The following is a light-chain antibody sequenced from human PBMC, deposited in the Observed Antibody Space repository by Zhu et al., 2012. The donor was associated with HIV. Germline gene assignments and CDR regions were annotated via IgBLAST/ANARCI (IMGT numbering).Light chain of an antibody. CDR1: QDIRNY. J-gene: IGKJ3*01. CDR2: AAS. Sequence: DIQMTQSPSSLSASVGDRVTITCRATQDIRNYLAWYQQKAGKVPQLLIYAASTLQSGVPSRFSGSGSGTEFTLTINSLQPEDVATYYCQEYNSAPFTFGPGTKV. V-gene: IGKV1-27*01. CDR3: QEYNSAPFT.